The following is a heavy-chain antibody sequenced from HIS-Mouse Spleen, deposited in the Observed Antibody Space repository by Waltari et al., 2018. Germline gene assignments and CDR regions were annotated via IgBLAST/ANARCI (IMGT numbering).Heavy chain of an antibody. V-gene: IGHV3-43*01. CDR2: ISWDGGST. Sequence: EVQLVESGGVVVQRGGSLRLSCAASGFTFADYTMHWVRQAPGKGLEWVSLISWDGGSTYYADSVKGRFTISRDNSKNSLYLQMNSLRTEDTALYYCAKAKGLLMVYDYWGQGTLVTVSS. CDR1: GFTFADYT. J-gene: IGHJ4*02. D-gene: IGHD2-8*01. CDR3: AKAKGLLMVYDY.